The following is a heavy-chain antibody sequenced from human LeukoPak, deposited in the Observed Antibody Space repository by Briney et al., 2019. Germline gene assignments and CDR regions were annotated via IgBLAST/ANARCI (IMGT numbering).Heavy chain of an antibody. CDR3: ARGVHLDSSGSLYY. CDR2: ITRENWI. D-gene: IGHD3-22*01. Sequence: PGGALGLSCAASGFLVGEYYVTWVRQAPGKGLEWISYITRENWIYYSESVKGRFTISRDQAKNSVYLEMNSLRADDTAVYYCARGVHLDSSGSLYYWGQGTLVTVSS. V-gene: IGHV3-69-1*01. CDR1: GFLVGEYY. J-gene: IGHJ4*02.